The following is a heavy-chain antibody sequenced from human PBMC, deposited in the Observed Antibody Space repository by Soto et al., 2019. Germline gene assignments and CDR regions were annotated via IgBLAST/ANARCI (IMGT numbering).Heavy chain of an antibody. CDR3: AKDPDCDY. CDR1: GFTFSSYG. D-gene: IGHD2-21*01. V-gene: IGHV3-30*18. J-gene: IGHJ4*02. CDR2: ISYDGSNK. Sequence: QVQLVESGGGVVQPGRSLRLSCAASGFTFSSYGMHWVRQAPGKGLEWVAVISYDGSNKYYADSVKGRFTISRDNSMNTLYLQMNSLRAEDTAVYYCAKDPDCDYWGQGTLVTVSS.